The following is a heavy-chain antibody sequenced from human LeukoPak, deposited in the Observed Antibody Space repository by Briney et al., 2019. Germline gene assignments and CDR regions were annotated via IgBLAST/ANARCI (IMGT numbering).Heavy chain of an antibody. D-gene: IGHD6-13*01. CDR1: GGTISSYY. V-gene: IGHV4-59*12. Sequence: SETLSLTCTVSGGTISSYYWNWIRQPPGKGLEWIGYIYYSGSTYYNPSLKSRVTISVDTSKNQFSLKLSSVTAADAAVYYYAREREHSSSLSLWCFDPGGQGTRVTVSS. J-gene: IGHJ5*02. CDR3: AREREHSSSLSLWCFDP. CDR2: IYYSGST.